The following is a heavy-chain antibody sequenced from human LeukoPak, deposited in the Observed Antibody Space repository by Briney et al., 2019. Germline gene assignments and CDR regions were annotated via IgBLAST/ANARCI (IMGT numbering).Heavy chain of an antibody. J-gene: IGHJ4*02. V-gene: IGHV5-51*01. CDR2: IYPRDSGT. Sequence: GESLKISCKGYGYTFTSNWIGWVRQMPGKGLEWMGIIYPRDSGTVYSPSFQGQVIMSVDKSISTAYLQWSSLKASDTAIYFCARRDYGGHAAYFDYWGQGTLVTVSS. D-gene: IGHD4-17*01. CDR3: ARRDYGGHAAYFDY. CDR1: GYTFTSNW.